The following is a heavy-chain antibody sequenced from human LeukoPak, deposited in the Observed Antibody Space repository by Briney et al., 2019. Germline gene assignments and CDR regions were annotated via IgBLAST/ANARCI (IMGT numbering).Heavy chain of an antibody. CDR3: ARYSGYYLSYFDY. D-gene: IGHD3-22*01. CDR2: IYHSGNT. CDR1: GGSLSSYY. Sequence: PSETLSLTCTVSGGSLSSYYWSWIRQPPGKGLEWIAYIYHSGNTKYNPFLKSRVTISVDTSKTQFSLKLSSVTAADTAVYYCARYSGYYLSYFDYWGQGTLVTVSS. J-gene: IGHJ4*02. V-gene: IGHV4-59*12.